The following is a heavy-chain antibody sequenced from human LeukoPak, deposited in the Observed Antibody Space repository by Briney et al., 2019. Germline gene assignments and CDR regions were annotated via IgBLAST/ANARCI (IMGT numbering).Heavy chain of an antibody. CDR3: ARDGTGVYNLVQY. J-gene: IGHJ4*02. D-gene: IGHD5-24*01. Sequence: GASVKVSCKASGYTFTGYYMHWVRQAAGQGLEWNGWINPNSGGTNYAQKFQGRVTMTRDTSISAVYMELSRLRSDDTAVYYCARDGTGVYNLVQYWGQGTLVTVSS. CDR1: GYTFTGYY. V-gene: IGHV1-2*02. CDR2: INPNSGGT.